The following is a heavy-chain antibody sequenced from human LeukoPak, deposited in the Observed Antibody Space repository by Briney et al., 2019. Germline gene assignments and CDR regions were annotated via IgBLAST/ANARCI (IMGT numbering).Heavy chain of an antibody. D-gene: IGHD2-2*01. Sequence: SETLSLTCTVSGGSISSYYWSWIRQPAGKGLEWIGRIYTSGSTNYNPSLKSRVTMSVDTSKNQFSLKLSSVTAADTAVYYCAREPSGGIVVVHQHYYYYMDVWGKGTTVTVSS. CDR3: AREPSGGIVVVHQHYYYYMDV. J-gene: IGHJ6*03. V-gene: IGHV4-4*07. CDR2: IYTSGST. CDR1: GGSISSYY.